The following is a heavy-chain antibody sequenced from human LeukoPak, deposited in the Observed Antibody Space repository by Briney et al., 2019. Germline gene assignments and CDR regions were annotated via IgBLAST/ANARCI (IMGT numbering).Heavy chain of an antibody. CDR3: ARDLGMVRGVTGSLWFDP. Sequence: ASVKVSCKASGDTFTGYYMHWVRQAPGQGLEWMGWINPNSGGTNYAQKFQGRVTMTRDTSISTAYMELSRLRSDDTAVYYCARDLGMVRGVTGSLWFDPWGQGTLVTVSS. J-gene: IGHJ5*02. CDR2: INPNSGGT. CDR1: GDTFTGYY. D-gene: IGHD3-10*01. V-gene: IGHV1-2*02.